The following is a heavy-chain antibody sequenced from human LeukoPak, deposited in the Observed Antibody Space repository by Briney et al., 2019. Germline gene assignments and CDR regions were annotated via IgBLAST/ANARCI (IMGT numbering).Heavy chain of an antibody. CDR1: GYSISSGYY. V-gene: IGHV4-38-2*02. CDR3: ARDDSSAGPKN. CDR2: IYHTGST. J-gene: IGHJ4*02. D-gene: IGHD3-22*01. Sequence: SETLSLTCTVSGYSISSGYYWGWIRQPPGKGPEWIGSIYHTGSTYYNPSLKSRVTMSVDTSKNQFSLKLSSVTAADTAVYYCARDDSSAGPKNWGQGTLVTVSS.